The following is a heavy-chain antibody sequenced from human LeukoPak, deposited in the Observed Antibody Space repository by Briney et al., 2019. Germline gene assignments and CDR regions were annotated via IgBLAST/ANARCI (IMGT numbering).Heavy chain of an antibody. J-gene: IGHJ4*02. CDR1: AFTFSTYA. V-gene: IGHV3-23*01. D-gene: IGHD3-22*01. CDR2: IGRSGVST. CDR3: ASHYFDSSGYPSGYFDY. Sequence: PGGSLRLSCAASAFTFSTYAMSWVRQAPGKGLEWVSTIGRSGVSTYYADSVKGRFTISRDNSKNTLYLQMNSLRAEDTAVYYCASHYFDSSGYPSGYFDYWGQGTLVTVSS.